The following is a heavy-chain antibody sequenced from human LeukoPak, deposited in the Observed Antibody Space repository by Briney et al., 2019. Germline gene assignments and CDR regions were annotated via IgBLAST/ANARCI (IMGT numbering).Heavy chain of an antibody. D-gene: IGHD2-2*01. J-gene: IGHJ6*03. CDR1: GYTFTGYY. CDR2: INPNSGGT. CDR3: ARDVVVVPAAILDYYYYMDV. V-gene: IGHV1-2*02. Sequence: ASVKVSCKASGYTFTGYYMPWVRQAPGQGLEWMGWINPNSGGTNYAQKFQGRVTMTRDTSISTAYMELSRLRSDDTAVYYCARDVVVVPAAILDYYYYMDVWGKGTTVTVSS.